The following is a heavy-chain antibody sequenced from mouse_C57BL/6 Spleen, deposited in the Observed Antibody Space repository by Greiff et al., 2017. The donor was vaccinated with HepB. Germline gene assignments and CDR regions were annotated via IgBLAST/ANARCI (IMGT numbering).Heavy chain of an antibody. V-gene: IGHV3-1*01. CDR2: ISYSGST. D-gene: IGHD1-1*01. CDR1: GYSITSGYD. CDR3: ARYFITTVVAEWYFDV. Sequence: EVQLQESGPGLVKPSQSLSLTCTVTGYSITSGYDWHWIRHFPGNKLEWMGYISYSGSTNYNPSLKSRISITHDTSKNHFFLKLNSLTTEDTATYYCARYFITTVVAEWYFDVWGTGTTVTVSS. J-gene: IGHJ1*03.